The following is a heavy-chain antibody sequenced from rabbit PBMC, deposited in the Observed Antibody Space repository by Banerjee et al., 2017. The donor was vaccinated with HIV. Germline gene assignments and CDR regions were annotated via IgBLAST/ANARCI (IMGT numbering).Heavy chain of an antibody. D-gene: IGHD4-2*01. CDR3: ARDAGYAGSNL. CDR2: IYGGASSDT. Sequence: QSLEESGGDLVKPGASLTLTCTASGFSFSSSYWICWVRQAPGKGLEWIACIYGGASSDTYYANWVNGRFTISRSTSLNTVTLQMTSLTAADTATYFCARDAGYAGSNLWGPGTLVTVS. CDR1: GFSFSSSYW. J-gene: IGHJ4*01. V-gene: IGHV1S40*01.